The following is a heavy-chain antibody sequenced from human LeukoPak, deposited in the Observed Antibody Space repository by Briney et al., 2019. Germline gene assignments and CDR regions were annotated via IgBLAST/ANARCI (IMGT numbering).Heavy chain of an antibody. CDR3: AGDWYDGSGYPEASCGLDV. Sequence: SETLSLTCIVSGGSISDSYYYWGWIRQPPGKGLEWIGSIHYSVSTFYNPSLKSRVTISIDTSKNQFSLRLTSVTAADTAVYYCAGDWYDGSGYPEASCGLDVWGRGTMVTVSS. J-gene: IGHJ3*01. V-gene: IGHV4-39*07. CDR2: IHYSVST. CDR1: GGSISDSYYY. D-gene: IGHD3-22*01.